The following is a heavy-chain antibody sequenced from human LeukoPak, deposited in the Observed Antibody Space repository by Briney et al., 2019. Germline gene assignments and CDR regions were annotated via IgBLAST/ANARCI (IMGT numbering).Heavy chain of an antibody. CDR2: IYHSGST. Sequence: SETLSLTCTVSGYSISSGYYWGWIRQPPGKGLEWIGSIYHSGSTYYNPSLKSRVTISVDTSKNQFSLKLSSVTAADTAVYYCARAFLEWLLYFDYWGQGTLVTVSS. V-gene: IGHV4-38-2*02. D-gene: IGHD3-3*01. CDR1: GYSISSGYY. J-gene: IGHJ4*02. CDR3: ARAFLEWLLYFDY.